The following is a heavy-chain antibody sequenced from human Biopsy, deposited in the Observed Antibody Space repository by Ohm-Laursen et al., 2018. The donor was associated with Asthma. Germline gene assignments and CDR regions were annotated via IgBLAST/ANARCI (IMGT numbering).Heavy chain of an antibody. CDR1: GVSIRSYY. D-gene: IGHD6-13*01. V-gene: IGHV4-59*04. Sequence: SQTLSLTCPVSGVSIRSYYWTRIRQPPGKGLEWIGSIYYSGTTYYNPSLESRVTVSADTSKNQFSLKLTSVTAADTAVYYCVRGSSSWHHGPFHYYYGLDVWGQGTTATVSS. CDR3: VRGSSSWHHGPFHYYYGLDV. J-gene: IGHJ6*02. CDR2: IYYSGTT.